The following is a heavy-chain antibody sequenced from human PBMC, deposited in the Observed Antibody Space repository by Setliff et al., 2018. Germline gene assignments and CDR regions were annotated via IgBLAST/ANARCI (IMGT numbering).Heavy chain of an antibody. Sequence: ASVKVSCKASGYTFTGYYMHRVRQAPGQGLEWMGWINPNSGGTNYAQKFQGWVTMTRDTSISTAYMELSRLRSDDTAVYYCARRRYYYDSSGYRWGGFYFDYWGQGTLVTVSS. J-gene: IGHJ4*02. V-gene: IGHV1-2*04. CDR3: ARRRYYYDSSGYRWGGFYFDY. CDR1: GYTFTGYY. CDR2: INPNSGGT. D-gene: IGHD3-22*01.